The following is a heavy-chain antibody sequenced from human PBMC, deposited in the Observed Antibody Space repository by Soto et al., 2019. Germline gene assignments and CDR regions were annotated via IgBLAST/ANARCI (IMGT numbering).Heavy chain of an antibody. Sequence: QITLNESGPTLVKPTQPLTLTCTFSGFSLTTDGVGVDWIRQPPGKALEWLGLIYWNDEERYRPSRQSRLTITKDTSRNQVVLTMANMDPVDTATYYWAHRTTVTSGINWGQGTLVTVSS. V-gene: IGHV2-5*01. J-gene: IGHJ4*02. D-gene: IGHD4-4*01. CDR3: AHRTTVTSGIN. CDR2: IYWNDEE. CDR1: GFSLTTDGVG.